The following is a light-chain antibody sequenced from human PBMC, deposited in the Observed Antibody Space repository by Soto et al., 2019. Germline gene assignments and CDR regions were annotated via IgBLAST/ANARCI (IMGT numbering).Light chain of an antibody. Sequence: EIILTQSPGTLSLSPGERATLSCRASQIIDSSQLARYQQKLDQAPRLLIYGAFSRATRIPDRFSGSGSGTDFSITVSRLEPGDFAVYYCQQYGTSPCTFGGGAKVEIK. CDR1: QIIDSSQ. CDR3: QQYGTSPCT. J-gene: IGKJ4*01. CDR2: GAF. V-gene: IGKV3-20*01.